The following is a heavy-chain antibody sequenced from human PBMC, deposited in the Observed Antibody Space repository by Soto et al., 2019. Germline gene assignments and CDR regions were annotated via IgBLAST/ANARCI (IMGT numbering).Heavy chain of an antibody. CDR3: AKDSQRSSWYIGYYYYYGMDV. Sequence: EVQLVESGGGLVQPGRSLRLSCAASGFTFDDYAMHWVRQAPGKGLEWVSGSSWNSGSIGYADAVKGRFTISRDNAKXYLXLXKNSLRAEDTALYYCAKDSQRSSWYIGYYYYYGMDVWGQGTTVTVSS. CDR1: GFTFDDYA. V-gene: IGHV3-9*01. CDR2: SSWNSGSI. D-gene: IGHD6-13*01. J-gene: IGHJ6*02.